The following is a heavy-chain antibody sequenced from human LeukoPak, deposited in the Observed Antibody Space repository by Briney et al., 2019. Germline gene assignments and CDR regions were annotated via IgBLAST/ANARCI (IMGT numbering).Heavy chain of an antibody. Sequence: PSGTLSLTCAVSGGSISSSNWWSWVRQPPGKGLEWIGEIYHSGSTNYNPSLKSRVTISVDTSKNQFSLKLSSVTAADTAVYYCARDRNGGYSYGTFDYWGQGTLVTVSS. CDR1: GGSISSSNW. CDR2: IYHSGST. CDR3: ARDRNGGYSYGTFDY. J-gene: IGHJ4*02. D-gene: IGHD5-18*01. V-gene: IGHV4-4*02.